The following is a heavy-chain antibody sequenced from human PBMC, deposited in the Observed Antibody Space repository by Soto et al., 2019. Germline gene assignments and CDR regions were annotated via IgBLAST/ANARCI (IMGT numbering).Heavy chain of an antibody. CDR1: GDSVTSSSYY. J-gene: IGHJ4*02. D-gene: IGHD4-17*01. CDR2: IYYSGNT. V-gene: IGHV4-39*01. Sequence: QLHLHEAGPGLVKPSETLSLTCTVYGDSVTSSSYYWGWIRQPPGEGLEWIGTIYYSGNTYYNPSLTTRATISIDTSKNRFALKLHSVAAGDTAGYYCATHEAPGDYVVYWGQGTRVNVSS. CDR3: ATHEAPGDYVVY.